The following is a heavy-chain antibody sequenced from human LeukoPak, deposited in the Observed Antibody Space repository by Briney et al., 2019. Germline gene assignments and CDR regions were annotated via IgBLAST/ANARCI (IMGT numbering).Heavy chain of an antibody. V-gene: IGHV3-21*01. CDR2: ISSSSSYI. Sequence: GGSLRLSCAASGFTFSSSDMNWVRQAPGKGLEWVSSISSSSSYIYYADSVKGRFTISRDNAKNSLYLQMNSLRAEDTAVYYCARGLLLSDNTHIVVVPAASPRYYYYGMDVWGQGTTVTVSS. CDR3: ARGLLLSDNTHIVVVPAASPRYYYYGMDV. J-gene: IGHJ6*02. CDR1: GFTFSSSD. D-gene: IGHD2-2*01.